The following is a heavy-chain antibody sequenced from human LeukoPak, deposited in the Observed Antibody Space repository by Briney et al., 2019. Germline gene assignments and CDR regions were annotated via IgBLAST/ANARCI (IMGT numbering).Heavy chain of an antibody. CDR1: GFTVSSNY. Sequence: GGSLRLSCAASGFTVSSNYMSWVRQAPGKGLEWVSAIYSGGSTYYADSVKGRFTTSRDNSKNTLYLQMNSLRAEDTTVYYCARDLQVGATYWGQGTLVTVSS. J-gene: IGHJ4*02. V-gene: IGHV3-66*02. CDR3: ARDLQVGATY. CDR2: IYSGGST. D-gene: IGHD1-26*01.